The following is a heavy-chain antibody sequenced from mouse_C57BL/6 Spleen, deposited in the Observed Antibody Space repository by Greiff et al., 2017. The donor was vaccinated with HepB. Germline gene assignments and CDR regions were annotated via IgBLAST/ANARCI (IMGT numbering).Heavy chain of an antibody. CDR1: GYTFTDYN. CDR2: INPNNGGT. J-gene: IGHJ2*01. Sequence: EVQLQQSGPELVKPGASVKIPCKASGYTFTDYNMDWVKQSHGKSLEWIGDINPNNGGTIYNQKFKGKATLTVDKSSSTAYMELRSLTSEDTAVYYCARSRDYYGSSPYYFDYWGQGTTLTVSS. CDR3: ARSRDYYGSSPYYFDY. D-gene: IGHD1-1*01. V-gene: IGHV1-18*01.